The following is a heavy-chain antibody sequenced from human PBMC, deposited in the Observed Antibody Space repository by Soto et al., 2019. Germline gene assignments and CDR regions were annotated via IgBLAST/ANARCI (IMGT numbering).Heavy chain of an antibody. Sequence: QVQLVESGGGVVQPGRSLRLSCAASGFTFSGHGMHWVRQAPGGGLEWVALISYDGNNKDYADSGKGRFSISRDDSSDTVFMQMNSLRPEDTAVYYCAKATGWKGYCSSASCFHDAFEVWGQGTKVTVS. D-gene: IGHD2-2*01. CDR1: GFTFSGHG. J-gene: IGHJ3*01. V-gene: IGHV3-30*18. CDR2: ISYDGNNK. CDR3: AKATGWKGYCSSASCFHDAFEV.